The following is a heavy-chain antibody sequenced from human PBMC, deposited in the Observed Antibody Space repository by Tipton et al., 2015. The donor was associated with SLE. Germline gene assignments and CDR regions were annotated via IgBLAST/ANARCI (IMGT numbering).Heavy chain of an antibody. Sequence: LRLSCTVSGGSISNYYWNWIRQPPVKGLEWIGYIYYSGSTNYNPSLKSRVTISVDTSKNQFSLKLSSVTAADTAVYYCARSSRGAAAGFDYWGQGTLITVSS. V-gene: IGHV4-59*08. J-gene: IGHJ4*02. CDR2: IYYSGST. D-gene: IGHD6-13*01. CDR1: GGSISNYY. CDR3: ARSSRGAAAGFDY.